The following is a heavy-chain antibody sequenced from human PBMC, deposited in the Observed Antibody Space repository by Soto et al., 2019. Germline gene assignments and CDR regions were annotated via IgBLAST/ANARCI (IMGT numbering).Heavy chain of an antibody. CDR2: INHSGRT. V-gene: IGHV4-34*01. D-gene: IGHD2-2*01. Sequence: QVQLQQWGAGLLKPSETLSLTCAVYGGSFSGYYWSWIRQPPGKGLEWIGEINHSGRTNYNPSLNSRVTRSVDTSKNQFSLKLSSVTAADTAVYYCARRSSSFQRGWFDPWGQVTLVTVSS. CDR3: ARRSSSFQRGWFDP. CDR1: GGSFSGYY. J-gene: IGHJ5*02.